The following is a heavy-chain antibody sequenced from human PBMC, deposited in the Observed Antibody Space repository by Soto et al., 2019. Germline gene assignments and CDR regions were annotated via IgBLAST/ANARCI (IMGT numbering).Heavy chain of an antibody. Sequence: SETLSLTCAVSGGSISSSNWWSWVRQPPGKGLEWIGEIYHSGSTNYNPSLKSRVTTSVDKSKNQFSLKLSSVTAADTAVYYCARFAKEENPKLESWYALDFWGQGTLGTV. D-gene: IGHD6-13*01. CDR2: IYHSGST. CDR1: GGSISSSNW. V-gene: IGHV4-4*02. CDR3: ARFAKEENPKLESWYALDF. J-gene: IGHJ4*02.